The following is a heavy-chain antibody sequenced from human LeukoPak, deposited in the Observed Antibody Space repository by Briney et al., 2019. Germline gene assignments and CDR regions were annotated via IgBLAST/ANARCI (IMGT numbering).Heavy chain of an antibody. CDR3: AREESFYGSGRYY. D-gene: IGHD3-10*01. CDR2: IYGGGST. V-gene: IGHV3-53*01. Sequence: GGSLRLSCAASGFTVSSNYMSWVRQAPGKGLEWVSGIYGGGSTYYTAAVKARFTISRDNSKNTLYLQMNTLRAEDTAVYSCAREESFYGSGRYYWGQGTLVTVSS. CDR1: GFTVSSNY. J-gene: IGHJ4*02.